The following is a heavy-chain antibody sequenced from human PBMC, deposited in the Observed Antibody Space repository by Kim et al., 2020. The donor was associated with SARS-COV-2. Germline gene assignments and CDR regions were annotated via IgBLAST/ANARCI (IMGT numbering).Heavy chain of an antibody. V-gene: IGHV3-48*02. J-gene: IGHJ4*02. D-gene: IGHD3-3*01. Sequence: GGSLRLSCAASGFTFSSYSMNWVRQAPGKGLEWVSYISSSSSTIYYADSVKGRFTISRDNAKNSLYLHMNSLREEDTAVYYCARDLDYDFWSGYYSVFDYWGQGTLVIVSS. CDR3: ARDLDYDFWSGYYSVFDY. CDR1: GFTFSSYS. CDR2: ISSSSSTI.